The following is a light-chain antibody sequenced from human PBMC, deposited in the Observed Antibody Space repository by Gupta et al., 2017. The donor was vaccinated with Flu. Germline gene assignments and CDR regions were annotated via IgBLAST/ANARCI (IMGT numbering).Light chain of an antibody. V-gene: IGKV2-30*02. J-gene: IGKJ1*01. CDR2: RGS. CDR3: MQGKHWPMT. CDR1: QSLGHSDGNTF. Sequence: DVVMTQSPLSLPVTLGQPASISCRSSQSLGHSDGNTFLNWFQQSAGQSPRRLIYRGSYRDYGVPDRFSGSGSGTDFTLKISMVEAEDVGVYYCMQGKHWPMTFGQGTNVEIK.